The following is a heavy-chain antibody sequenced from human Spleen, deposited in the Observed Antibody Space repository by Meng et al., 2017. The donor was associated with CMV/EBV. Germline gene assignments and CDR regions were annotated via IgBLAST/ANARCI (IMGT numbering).Heavy chain of an antibody. V-gene: IGHV3-23*01. Sequence: GESLKISCAASGFTFSNYAMSWVRQAGKGLEWVSTVSRSGGGTDYADSVKGRFTVSRDNSKNTLFLQINSLRAEDTAVYYCAKVEDSSSSPYYWGQGTLVTVSS. J-gene: IGHJ4*02. CDR1: GFTFSNYA. CDR2: VSRSGGGT. D-gene: IGHD6-6*01. CDR3: AKVEDSSSSPYY.